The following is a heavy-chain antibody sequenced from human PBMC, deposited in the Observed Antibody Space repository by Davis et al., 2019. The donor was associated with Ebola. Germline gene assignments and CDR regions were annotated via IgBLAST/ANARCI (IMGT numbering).Heavy chain of an antibody. J-gene: IGHJ5*02. Sequence: LETLSLNCTVSGGSISSSSYYWGWIRQPPGKGLEWIGSIYYSGSTYYNPSLKSRVTISVDTSKNQFSLKLSSVTAADTAVYYCARPNFGVVVGGWFDPWGQGTLVTVSS. D-gene: IGHD3-3*01. V-gene: IGHV4-39*01. CDR3: ARPNFGVVVGGWFDP. CDR1: GGSISSSSYY. CDR2: IYYSGST.